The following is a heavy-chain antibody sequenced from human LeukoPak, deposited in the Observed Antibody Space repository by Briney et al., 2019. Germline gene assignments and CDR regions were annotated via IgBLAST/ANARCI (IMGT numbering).Heavy chain of an antibody. CDR3: TTDPFGSYHDY. V-gene: IGHV3-21*04. J-gene: IGHJ4*02. Sequence: PGGSLRLSCAASGFTFSTYSMNWVRQAPGKGLEWVSSISSSSRYIYNADSVKGRFTISRDNAKNSLYLQMNSLRTEDTAVYYCTTDPFGSYHDYWGQGTLVTVSS. CDR2: ISSSSRYI. D-gene: IGHD3-10*01. CDR1: GFTFSTYS.